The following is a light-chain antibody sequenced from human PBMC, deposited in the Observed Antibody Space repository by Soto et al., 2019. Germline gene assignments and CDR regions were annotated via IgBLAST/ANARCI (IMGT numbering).Light chain of an antibody. CDR2: GVT. Sequence: QSALTQPASVSGSHGQSITISCSGSRSDIGSYNNVAWYQQHPGKAPRVMIFGVTKRPSGISDRFFGSKSGSTASLTISGLQAEDEADYFCFSYAGSSIWVFGGGTKLTVL. CDR3: FSYAGSSIWV. V-gene: IGLV2-23*02. CDR1: RSDIGSYNN. J-gene: IGLJ3*02.